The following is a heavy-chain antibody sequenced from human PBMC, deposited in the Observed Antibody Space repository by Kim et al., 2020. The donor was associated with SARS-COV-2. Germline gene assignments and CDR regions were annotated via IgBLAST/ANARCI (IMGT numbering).Heavy chain of an antibody. J-gene: IGHJ5*02. CDR3: ARGYCSSTSCWYNWFDP. Sequence: VKGRFTNARDNTKNTLYLQMNSLRAEDTAVYYCARGYCSSTSCWYNWFDPWGQGTLVTVSS. V-gene: IGHV3-30*01. D-gene: IGHD2-2*01.